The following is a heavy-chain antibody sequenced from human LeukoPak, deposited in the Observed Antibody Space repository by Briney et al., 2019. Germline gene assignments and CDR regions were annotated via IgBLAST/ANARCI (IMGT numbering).Heavy chain of an antibody. CDR3: ARMTKHYDILTGYSPDAFDI. CDR2: IHYGGST. J-gene: IGHJ3*02. D-gene: IGHD3-9*01. CDR1: GDSISISSYY. V-gene: IGHV4-39*01. Sequence: PSDTLSLTCTVSGDSISISSYYWGWIRQPPGKRLEWIGSIHYGGSTHDNPSLRSRVTISVDTSNTQFSLRLGSVTAADTAFYWCARMTKHYDILTGYSPDAFDIWGQGTMVTVSS.